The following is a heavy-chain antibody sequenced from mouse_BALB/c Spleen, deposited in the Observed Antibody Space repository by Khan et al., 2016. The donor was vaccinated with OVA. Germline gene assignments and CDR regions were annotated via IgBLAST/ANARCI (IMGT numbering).Heavy chain of an antibody. CDR2: IDPPNDDS. V-gene: IGHV14-3*02. D-gene: IGHD2-1*01. Sequence: VQLKVSGAELVKPGASVKLSCSASGFNIKDTYIHWMKQRPEQGLEWIGRIDPPNDDSKSGPKFPVKATLTADTSSYTAYLQLSSQTSEDTAVYYCATLYGNTFAFWGQGTLVSVSA. CDR3: ATLYGNTFAF. J-gene: IGHJ3*01. CDR1: GFNIKDTY.